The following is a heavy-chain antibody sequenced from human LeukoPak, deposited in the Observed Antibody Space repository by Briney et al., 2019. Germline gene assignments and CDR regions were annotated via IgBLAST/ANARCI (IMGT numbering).Heavy chain of an antibody. Sequence: PGGSLRLSCAASGFTFSSYAMHWVRQAPGQGLEWMAVISYDGTNKNYADSVKGRFTISRDNSKNTLGLQMNSLRAEDTAVYYCARDLYYSSGYQRGYFQHWGQGTLVTVSS. V-gene: IGHV3-30*03. CDR1: GFTFSSYA. D-gene: IGHD3-22*01. J-gene: IGHJ1*01. CDR3: ARDLYYSSGYQRGYFQH. CDR2: ISYDGTNK.